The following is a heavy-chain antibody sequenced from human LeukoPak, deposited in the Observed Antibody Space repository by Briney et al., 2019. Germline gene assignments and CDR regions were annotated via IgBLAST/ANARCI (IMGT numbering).Heavy chain of an antibody. Sequence: SVKVSCKASGGTFSSYAISWVRQAPGQGLEWMGGIIPIFGTANYAQKFQGRVTITADESTSTAYMELSSLRSEDTAVYYCAREYSSMESFDYWGQGTLVTVSS. CDR3: AREYSSMESFDY. V-gene: IGHV1-69*13. J-gene: IGHJ4*02. CDR2: IIPIFGTA. D-gene: IGHD6-19*01. CDR1: GGTFSSYA.